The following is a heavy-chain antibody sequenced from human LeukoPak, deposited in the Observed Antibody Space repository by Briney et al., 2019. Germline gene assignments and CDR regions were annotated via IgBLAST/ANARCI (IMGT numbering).Heavy chain of an antibody. CDR3: AKEYDSSGYTY. J-gene: IGHJ4*02. V-gene: IGHV3-23*01. CDR2: ISGSGVGT. CDR1: GSTFSNYA. Sequence: PGGSLRLSCAASGSTFSNYAMSWVRQAPGRGLEWVSAISGSGVGTHYADSVKGRFTISRDNSKNTLYLQMNSLRAGDTAVYYCAKEYDSSGYTYWGQGTLVTVSS. D-gene: IGHD3-22*01.